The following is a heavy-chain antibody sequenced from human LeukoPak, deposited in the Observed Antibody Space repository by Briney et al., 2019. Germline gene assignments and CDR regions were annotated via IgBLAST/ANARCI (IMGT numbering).Heavy chain of an antibody. CDR2: ISTTGRDI. Sequence: GGSLRLSCAASGFTFSTYSMNWVRQAPGKGLEWVSLISTTGRDIYYADSVRGRFTISRDNAKNSLYLQMNSLRAEDTAVYYCAREYTGAAGTGWFDPGGQGTLVTVSS. CDR3: AREYTGAAGTGWFDP. D-gene: IGHD6-13*01. V-gene: IGHV3-21*01. CDR1: GFTFSTYS. J-gene: IGHJ5*02.